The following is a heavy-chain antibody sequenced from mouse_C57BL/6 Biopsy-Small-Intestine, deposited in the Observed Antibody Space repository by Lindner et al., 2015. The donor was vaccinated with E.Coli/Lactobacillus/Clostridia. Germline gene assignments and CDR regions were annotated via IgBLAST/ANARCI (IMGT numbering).Heavy chain of an antibody. CDR2: TYPNNGGT. D-gene: IGHD2-5*01. V-gene: IGHV1-34*02. Sequence: VQLQESGPELVKPGASVKISCKASGYTFTDYNMDWVKQSHGKSLEWIGYTYPNNGGTGYNQKFKSKATLTVDKSSSTAYMELHSLTSEDSAVYYCARGKGYYSNPFAHWGQGTLVTVSA. CDR1: GYTFTDYN. J-gene: IGHJ3*01. CDR3: ARGKGYYSNPFAH.